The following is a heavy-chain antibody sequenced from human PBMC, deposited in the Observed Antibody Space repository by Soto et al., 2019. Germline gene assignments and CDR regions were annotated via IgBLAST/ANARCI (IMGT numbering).Heavy chain of an antibody. V-gene: IGHV3-30*03. CDR2: ISYDGSNK. CDR3: ARDYRFMQWLATYYYYYGMDV. J-gene: IGHJ6*02. D-gene: IGHD6-19*01. CDR1: GFTFSTSG. Sequence: HPGGSLRLSCAGSGFTFSTSGMYWVRQAPGKGLEWVAVISYDGSNKYYADSVKGRFTISKDNSKNTLYLQMNSLRAEDTAVYYCARDYRFMQWLATYYYYYGMDVWGQGTTVTVSS.